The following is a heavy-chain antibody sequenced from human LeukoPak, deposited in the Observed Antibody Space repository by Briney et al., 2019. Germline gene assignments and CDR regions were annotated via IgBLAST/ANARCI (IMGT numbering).Heavy chain of an antibody. CDR3: ARGGGLDV. D-gene: IGHD3-16*01. J-gene: IGHJ6*02. V-gene: IGHV3-7*03. CDR2: INHNGNVN. Sequence: GGSLRLSCAASGFTFSNFWMNWARQAPGKGLEWVASINHNGNVNYYVDSVKGRFTISRDNAKNSLYLQMSNLRAEDTAVYFCARGGGLDVWGQGATVTVSS. CDR1: GFTFSNFW.